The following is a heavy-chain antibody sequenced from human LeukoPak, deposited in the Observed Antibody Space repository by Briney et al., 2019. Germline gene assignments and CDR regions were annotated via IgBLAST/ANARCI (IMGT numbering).Heavy chain of an antibody. Sequence: SETLSLTRTVSGGFTIYYWSWIRQPPGKGLEWIGYINYSGSTSYNPSLKSRVTISVDTSRDQFSLKLTSVTAADTAVYYCARLNGGRWGQGILVAVSS. J-gene: IGHJ4*02. CDR3: ARLNGGR. D-gene: IGHD7-27*01. V-gene: IGHV4-59*08. CDR1: GGFTIYY. CDR2: INYSGST.